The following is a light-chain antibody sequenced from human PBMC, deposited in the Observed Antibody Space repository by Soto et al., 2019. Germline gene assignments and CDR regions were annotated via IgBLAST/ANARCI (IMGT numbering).Light chain of an antibody. CDR1: SSDIGTYNR. V-gene: IGLV2-18*02. CDR3: SSYTSSDTIV. CDR2: EVS. Sequence: QSALTQPPSVSGSPGQSVTISCTGTSSDIGTYNRVSWYQQPPGTAPKLMISEVSNRPSGVPDRFSGSKSANTASLTISGLQAEDEADYYCSSYTSSDTIVFGGGNQLTVL. J-gene: IGLJ2*01.